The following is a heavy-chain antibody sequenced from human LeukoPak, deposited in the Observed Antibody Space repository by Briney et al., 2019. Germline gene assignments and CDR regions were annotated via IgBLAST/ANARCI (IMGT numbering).Heavy chain of an antibody. D-gene: IGHD2-2*01. Sequence: GESLKISCKGSGYSFTSYWIGWVRQMPGKGLEWMGIIYPGDSDTRYSPSFQGQVTISADKSISTAFLQWSSLKASDTAIYYCARHLRPYCSSTSCYPGPIYGWFDPWGQGTLVTVSS. CDR1: GYSFTSYW. V-gene: IGHV5-51*01. J-gene: IGHJ5*02. CDR2: IYPGDSDT. CDR3: ARHLRPYCSSTSCYPGPIYGWFDP.